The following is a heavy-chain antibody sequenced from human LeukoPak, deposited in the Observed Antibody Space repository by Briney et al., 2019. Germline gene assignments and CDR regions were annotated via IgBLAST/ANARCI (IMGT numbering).Heavy chain of an antibody. Sequence: GGSLRLSCAASGFTFSSYWMSWVRQAPGKGLEWVANIKQDGSEKYYVDSVRGRFTISRDNAKNSLYLQMNSLRAEDTAVYYCARVSRDFYSNYYYYYGMDVWGQGTTVTVSS. CDR2: IKQDGSEK. J-gene: IGHJ6*02. CDR1: GFTFSSYW. V-gene: IGHV3-7*01. D-gene: IGHD4-11*01. CDR3: ARVSRDFYSNYYYYYGMDV.